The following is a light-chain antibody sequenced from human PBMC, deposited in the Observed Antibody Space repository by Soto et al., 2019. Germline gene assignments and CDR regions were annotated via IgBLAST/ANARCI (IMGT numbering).Light chain of an antibody. CDR3: QRRSNWIT. CDR2: DAS. V-gene: IGKV3-11*01. CDR1: QSVSSY. J-gene: IGKJ5*01. Sequence: EIVLTQSPATLSLSPGERATLSSRASQSVSSYLAWYQQKPGQAPRLLIYDASNRATGIPARFSGSGSGTDFTLTISSLEPEDFAVYYCQRRSNWITFGQGTRLEIK.